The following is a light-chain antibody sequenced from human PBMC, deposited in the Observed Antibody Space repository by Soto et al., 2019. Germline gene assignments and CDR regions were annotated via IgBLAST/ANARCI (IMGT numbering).Light chain of an antibody. V-gene: IGLV2-14*01. CDR3: SSYVNYNTFVV. J-gene: IGLJ2*01. Sequence: QSALTQPASVSGSPGQSITISCTGTSSDVGGYNYVSWYQHHPGKAPKLMIFEVSNRPSGVSNRFSGSKSGNTASLTISGLQAEDEADYYCSSYVNYNTFVVFGGGTKLTVL. CDR1: SSDVGGYNY. CDR2: EVS.